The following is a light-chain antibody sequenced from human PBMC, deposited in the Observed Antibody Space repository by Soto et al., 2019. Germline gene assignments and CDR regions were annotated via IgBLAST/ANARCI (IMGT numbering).Light chain of an antibody. V-gene: IGKV3-15*01. J-gene: IGKJ5*01. Sequence: EIMMTQSPATLSVSPGERVTLSCRASQSISSNSAWYQQKPGQAPRLLIYGASTRATGIPARFSGSGSGTGFTLTISSLQSEDFAIYYCHQYNNWPPYTFGQGTRLEI. CDR1: QSISSN. CDR2: GAS. CDR3: HQYNNWPPYT.